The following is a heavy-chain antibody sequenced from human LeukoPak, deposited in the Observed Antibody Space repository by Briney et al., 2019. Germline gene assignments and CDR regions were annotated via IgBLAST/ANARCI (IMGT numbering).Heavy chain of an antibody. J-gene: IGHJ6*04. CDR2: IIPIFGTS. CDR3: ARERYVADHYYYGMDV. D-gene: IGHD6-19*01. Sequence: GSSVNVSCKASGGTFRSYAISWLRQAPGQGLEWMGGIIPIFGTSNYAQKFQGRVTINADESTSTAYMELSSLRSEDTAVYYCARERYVADHYYYGMDVWGEGSTVIVSS. V-gene: IGHV1-69*01. CDR1: GGTFRSYA.